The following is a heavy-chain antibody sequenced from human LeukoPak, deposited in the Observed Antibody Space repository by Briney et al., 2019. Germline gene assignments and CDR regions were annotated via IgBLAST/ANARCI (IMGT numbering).Heavy chain of an antibody. CDR3: AKENDFVY. Sequence: PGGSLRLSCAASGFTFSNYDMHWVRQAPGKGLEWVAVISYDGTNKYYADSVKGRFTISRDNSKSTLYLQMNSLRAEDTAVYYCAKENDFVYWGQGTPVTVSS. CDR2: ISYDGTNK. CDR1: GFTFSNYD. J-gene: IGHJ4*02. V-gene: IGHV3-30*18. D-gene: IGHD3-3*01.